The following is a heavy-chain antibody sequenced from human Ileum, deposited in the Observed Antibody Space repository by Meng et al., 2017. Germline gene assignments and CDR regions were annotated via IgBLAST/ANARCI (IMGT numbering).Heavy chain of an antibody. D-gene: IGHD6-19*01. CDR2: IVIGSGLI. V-gene: IGHV1-58*01. CDR3: AADHSDSGWSKSHN. Sequence: SVKVSCKASGFTFATSAVQWMRQARGQRPEWIGWIVIGSGLIEYAPKFQGRVTITTDMSTSTAYMEVSSLTSEDTAVYYCAADHSDSGWSKSHNWGHGTLVTVSS. CDR1: GFTFATSA. J-gene: IGHJ4*01.